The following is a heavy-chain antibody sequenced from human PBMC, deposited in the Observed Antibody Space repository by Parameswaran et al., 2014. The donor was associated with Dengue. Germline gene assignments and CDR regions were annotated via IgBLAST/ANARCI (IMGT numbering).Heavy chain of an antibody. J-gene: IGHJ6*02. Sequence: SWVRQAPGQGLEWMGWISAYNGNTNYAQKLQGRVTMTTDTSTSTAYMELRSLRSDDTAVYYCARVDGVVVAATRRSYYYYGLDVWGQGTTVTVSS. CDR3: ARVDGVVVAATRRSYYYYGLDV. V-gene: IGHV1-18*01. CDR2: ISAYNGNT. D-gene: IGHD2-15*01.